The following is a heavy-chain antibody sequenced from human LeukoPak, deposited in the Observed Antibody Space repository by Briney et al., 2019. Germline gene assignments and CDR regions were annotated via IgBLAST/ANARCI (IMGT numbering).Heavy chain of an antibody. V-gene: IGHV3-9*01. Sequence: QPGGSLRLSCAASGFTFDDYAMHWVRQAPGKGLEWVSGISWNSGSIDYVDSVKGRFTISRDNAKNSLFLQMNSLTAEDTAVYYCARKGGTRGPLNYWGQGTLVTVSS. J-gene: IGHJ4*02. CDR1: GFTFDDYA. CDR2: ISWNSGSI. CDR3: ARKGGTRGPLNY. D-gene: IGHD2-8*01.